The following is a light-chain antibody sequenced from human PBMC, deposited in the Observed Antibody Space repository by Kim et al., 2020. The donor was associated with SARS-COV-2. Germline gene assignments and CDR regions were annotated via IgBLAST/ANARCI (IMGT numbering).Light chain of an antibody. V-gene: IGLV4-69*01. CDR3: QAWSNGIRF. Sequence: QPVLTQSPSASASLGASVKLTCTLTSGHSSNAIAWHQQQPEKGPRFLMKVNNDGSHIKGDGIPDRFSGSSSGAERHLTISSLQSEDEADYYCQAWSNGIRFFGGGTQLTVL. CDR2: VNNDGSH. J-gene: IGLJ2*01. CDR1: SGHSSNA.